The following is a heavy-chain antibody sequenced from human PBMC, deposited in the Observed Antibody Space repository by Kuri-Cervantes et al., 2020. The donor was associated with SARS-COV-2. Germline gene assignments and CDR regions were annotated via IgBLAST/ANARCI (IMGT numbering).Heavy chain of an antibody. D-gene: IGHD6-13*01. CDR1: GYTFTSYY. J-gene: IGHJ4*02. Sequence: ASVKVSCKASGYTFTSYYMHWVRQAPGQGLEWMGIINPSGGSTSYAQKFQGRVTMTRDTSTSTVYMELSSLRSEDTAVYYCARDSIGTGIAAAGNFDYWGQGTLGTVS. CDR3: ARDSIGTGIAAAGNFDY. V-gene: IGHV1-46*01. CDR2: INPSGGST.